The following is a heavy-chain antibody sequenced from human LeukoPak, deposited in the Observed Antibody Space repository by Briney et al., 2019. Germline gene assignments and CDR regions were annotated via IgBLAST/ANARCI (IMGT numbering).Heavy chain of an antibody. CDR1: GYTFTSYD. V-gene: IGHV1-8*03. J-gene: IGHJ6*03. D-gene: IGHD6-6*01. CDR2: MNPKSGNT. Sequence: ASVKVSCKASGYTFTSYDINWVRQATGQGLEWMGWMNPKSGNTGYAQKFKGRVTITRNTSISTAYMELSSLRSEDTAVYYCARGEAARPYYYYYYMDVWGKGTTVTVSS. CDR3: ARGEAARPYYYYYYMDV.